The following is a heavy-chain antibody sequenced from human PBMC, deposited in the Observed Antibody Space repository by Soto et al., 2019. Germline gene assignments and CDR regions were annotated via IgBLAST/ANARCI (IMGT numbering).Heavy chain of an antibody. CDR2: IYYSGST. J-gene: IGHJ4*02. CDR1: GGSVSGASYY. CDR3: ARDIRGYSRAFDY. D-gene: IGHD5-18*01. Sequence: LSLTCTVSGGSVSGASYYWTWIRQSPGKGLEWIGYIYYSGSTTYNPSLKSRVTISIDTANNQFSLILTSVTPADTAVYYCARDIRGYSRAFDYWGQGTLVTVSS. V-gene: IGHV4-61*01.